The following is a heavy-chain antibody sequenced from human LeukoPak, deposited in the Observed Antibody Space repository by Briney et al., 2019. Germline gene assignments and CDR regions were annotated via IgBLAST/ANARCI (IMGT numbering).Heavy chain of an antibody. Sequence: SETLSLTCTVSGGSISSYYWTWIRQPPGKGLEWIGYIYYSANTNYDPSLKSRVTISLDTSKNQFSLQLSSVTAADTAVYYCARRARATGGGDYFDYWGQGTLVTVSS. CDR2: IYYSANT. CDR1: GGSISSYY. J-gene: IGHJ4*02. CDR3: ARRARATGGGDYFDY. V-gene: IGHV4-59*08. D-gene: IGHD2-15*01.